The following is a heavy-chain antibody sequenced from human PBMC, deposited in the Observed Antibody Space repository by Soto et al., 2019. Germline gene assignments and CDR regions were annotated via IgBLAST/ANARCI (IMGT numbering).Heavy chain of an antibody. D-gene: IGHD2-2*01. CDR2: ISYSGSS. V-gene: IGHV4-59*08. CDR3: ATSGYCTSTSCYSFDY. J-gene: IGHJ4*02. CDR1: GASITSYY. Sequence: PSETLSLTCTVSGASITSYYWSWIRQPPGKGLEWTGYISYSGSSNSNPSLKSRVTISIDASKNQFSLKLSSVTAADTAVYYCATSGYCTSTSCYSFDYWGQGTLVTVSS.